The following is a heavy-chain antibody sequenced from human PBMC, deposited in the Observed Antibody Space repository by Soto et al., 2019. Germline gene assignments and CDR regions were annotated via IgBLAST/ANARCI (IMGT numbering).Heavy chain of an antibody. V-gene: IGHV3-30*18. CDR2: ISHDGSNK. CDR1: GFTFSSYG. Sequence: QVQLVESGGGVVQPGRSLRLSCAASGFTFSSYGMHWVRQAPGKGLEWVAVISHDGSNKYYADSVKGRFTLSTDNSKNTLYLQMNSLRAEDTAVYYCANLRSGVGDAFYIWGKGTMVTVSS. D-gene: IGHD3-10*01. CDR3: ANLRSGVGDAFYI. J-gene: IGHJ3*02.